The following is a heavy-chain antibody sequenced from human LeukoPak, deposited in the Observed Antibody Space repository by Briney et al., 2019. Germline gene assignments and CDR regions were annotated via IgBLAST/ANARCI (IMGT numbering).Heavy chain of an antibody. CDR1: GFTVSSNY. CDR3: ARGPKAAAGAFDY. Sequence: GGSLRLSCAASGFTVSSNYMSWVRQAPGKGLEWVSVIYSGGSTYYADSVKGRFTISRDNSKNTLYLQMNSLRAEDTAVYYCARGPKAAAGAFDYWGQGTLVTVSS. CDR2: IYSGGST. J-gene: IGHJ4*02. V-gene: IGHV3-53*01. D-gene: IGHD6-13*01.